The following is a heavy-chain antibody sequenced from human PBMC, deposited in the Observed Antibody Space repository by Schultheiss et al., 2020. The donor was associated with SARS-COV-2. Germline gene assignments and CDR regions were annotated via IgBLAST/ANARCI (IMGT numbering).Heavy chain of an antibody. CDR1: GFTVSSNY. J-gene: IGHJ4*02. D-gene: IGHD4-17*01. Sequence: SCAASGFTVSSNYMSWVRQAPGKGLEWVSVIYSCGSTYYADSVKGRFTISRDNSKSTLYLQMNSLRAEDTAVYYCARVGDYGDQDYWGQGTLVTVSS. V-gene: IGHV3-53*01. CDR3: ARVGDYGDQDY. CDR2: IYSCGST.